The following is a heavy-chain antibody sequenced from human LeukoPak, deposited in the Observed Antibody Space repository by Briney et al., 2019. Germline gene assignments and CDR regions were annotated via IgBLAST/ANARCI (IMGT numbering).Heavy chain of an antibody. CDR1: GFTFSSYG. CDR3: AKFGDYDSGERSDY. CDR2: ISYDGSNK. D-gene: IGHD3-22*01. Sequence: GRSLRLSCAASGFTFSSYGMHWVRQAPGKGLEWVAVISYDGSNKYYADSVKGRFTISRDNSKNTLYLQMNSLRAEDTVVYYCAKFGDYDSGERSDYWGQGTLVTVSS. V-gene: IGHV3-30*18. J-gene: IGHJ4*02.